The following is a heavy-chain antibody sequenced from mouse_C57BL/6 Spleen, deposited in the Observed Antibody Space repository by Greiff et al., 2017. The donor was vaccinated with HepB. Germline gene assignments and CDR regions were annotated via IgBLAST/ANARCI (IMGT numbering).Heavy chain of an antibody. CDR3: ARPSISAWFAC. D-gene: IGHD2-3*01. J-gene: IGHJ3*01. Sequence: EVMLVESGGGLVKPGGSLKLSCAASGFTFSDYGMHWVRQAPEKGLEWVAYISSGSSTIYYADTVKGRFTISRDNAKNTLFLQMTSLRSEDTAMYYCARPSISAWFACWGQGTLVTVSA. CDR2: ISSGSSTI. CDR1: GFTFSDYG. V-gene: IGHV5-17*01.